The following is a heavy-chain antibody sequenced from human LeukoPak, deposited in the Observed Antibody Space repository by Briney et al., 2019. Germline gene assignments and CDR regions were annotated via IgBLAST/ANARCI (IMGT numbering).Heavy chain of an antibody. CDR2: FYNGGSI. V-gene: IGHV3-53*01. J-gene: IGHJ1*01. CDR3: ATSVVGLSYDEHFQH. D-gene: IGHD2-15*01. CDR1: GFTVNTNH. Sequence: PGGSLRPSCAASGFTVNTNHMHWVRQAPGKGLEWVSTFYNGGSIYYLDSVKGRFTISRDSFKNTLYLQMNSLRVEDTAFYYCATSVVGLSYDEHFQHWGQGTLVTVSS.